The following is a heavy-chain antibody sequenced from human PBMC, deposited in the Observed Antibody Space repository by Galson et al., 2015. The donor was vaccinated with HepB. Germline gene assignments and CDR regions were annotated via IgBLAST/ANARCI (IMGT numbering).Heavy chain of an antibody. CDR1: GFTFSSYR. CDR2: IKQDGSEK. Sequence: SLRLSCAASGFTFSSYRMSWVRQAPGKGLEWVANIKQDGSEKYYVDSVKGRFTISRDNAKNSLYLQMNSLRAEDTAVYYCARLQSYYYYGMDVWGQGTTVTVSS. J-gene: IGHJ6*02. CDR3: ARLQSYYYYGMDV. V-gene: IGHV3-7*03.